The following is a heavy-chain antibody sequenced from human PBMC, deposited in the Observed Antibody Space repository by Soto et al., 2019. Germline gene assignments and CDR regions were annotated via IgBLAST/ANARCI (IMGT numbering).Heavy chain of an antibody. Sequence: EVQLVESGGGLVQPGRSLRLSCAASGFTFDDYAMHWVRQAPGKGLEWVSGISWNSGSVGYADFVKGRFTISRDNDKNSLYLQMNSLRPEDTALYYCAKDRYCSGRTCYSSFDSWGQGTLVTVSS. CDR2: ISWNSGSV. D-gene: IGHD2-15*01. CDR3: AKDRYCSGRTCYSSFDS. V-gene: IGHV3-9*01. J-gene: IGHJ4*02. CDR1: GFTFDDYA.